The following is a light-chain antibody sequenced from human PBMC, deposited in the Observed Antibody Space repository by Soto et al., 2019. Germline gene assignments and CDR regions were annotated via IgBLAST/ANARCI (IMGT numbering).Light chain of an antibody. CDR2: LGS. CDR1: QSLLHSNGYNY. V-gene: IGKV2-28*01. CDR3: KQALQTLIT. Sequence: DVVMTQSPLSLPVTPGEPASISCRTSQSLLHSNGYNYLDWYLEKPGQSPQLLIYLGSNRDSGVPDRFSGSVSGTDFTLKISRVEAEDVGVYYCKQALQTLITFGQGTRLEIK. J-gene: IGKJ5*01.